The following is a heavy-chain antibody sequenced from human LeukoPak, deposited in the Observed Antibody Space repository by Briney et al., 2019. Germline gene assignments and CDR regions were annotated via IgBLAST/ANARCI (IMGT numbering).Heavy chain of an antibody. J-gene: IGHJ3*02. CDR1: GFTFSSYD. CDR2: ISNSGGTI. D-gene: IGHD7-27*01. V-gene: IGHV3-48*03. CDR3: ARATNWGYAFDI. Sequence: GGSLRLSCAASGFTFSSYDMNWVRQAPGKGPEWVSYISNSGGTICYADSVKGRFTISRDNTRNSLYLQMNSLRAEDTAVYYCARATNWGYAFDIWGQGTVVTVSS.